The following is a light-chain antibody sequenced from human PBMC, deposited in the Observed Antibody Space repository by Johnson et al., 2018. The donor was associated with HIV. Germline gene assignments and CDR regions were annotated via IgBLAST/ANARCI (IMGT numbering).Light chain of an antibody. CDR1: SSNVGSSF. Sequence: QSVLTQPPSVSAAPGQTVTISCSGSSSNVGSSFVSWYRQVPGTAPKLLIYDNNKRPSGIPGRFSGSKSGPSATLGITGLQTGDEGDYYCGTWDSSLSSYVFRTGTKVTVL. CDR3: GTWDSSLSSYV. V-gene: IGLV1-51*01. CDR2: DNN. J-gene: IGLJ1*01.